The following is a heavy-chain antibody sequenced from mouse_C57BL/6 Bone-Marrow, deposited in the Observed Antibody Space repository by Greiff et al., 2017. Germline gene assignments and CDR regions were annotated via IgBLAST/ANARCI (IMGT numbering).Heavy chain of an antibody. J-gene: IGHJ4*01. Sequence: VQLQQSGAELMKPGASVKLSCKATVYTFTGYWIEWVKQRPGHGLEWIGEILPGSGSTNYNEKFKGKATFTADTYSNTAYMQLSSLTTEDSAIYYCARGANWDRYYYAMDYWGQGTSVTVSA. D-gene: IGHD4-1*01. CDR3: ARGANWDRYYYAMDY. CDR1: VYTFTGYW. V-gene: IGHV1-9*01. CDR2: ILPGSGST.